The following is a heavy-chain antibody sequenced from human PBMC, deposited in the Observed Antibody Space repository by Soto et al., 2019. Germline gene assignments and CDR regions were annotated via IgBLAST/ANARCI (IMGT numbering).Heavy chain of an antibody. J-gene: IGHJ1*01. V-gene: IGHV1-69*01. CDR2: IIPIFGTA. CDR3: ARGGSALPYCGGDCYPIQH. Sequence: QVQLVQSGAEVKKPGSSVKVSCKASGGTFSSYAISWVRQAPGQGLEWMGGIIPIFGTANYAQKFQGRVTITADESTSTAYMELSSLRSEDTAVYYCARGGSALPYCGGDCYPIQHWGQGTLVTVSS. CDR1: GGTFSSYA. D-gene: IGHD2-21*02.